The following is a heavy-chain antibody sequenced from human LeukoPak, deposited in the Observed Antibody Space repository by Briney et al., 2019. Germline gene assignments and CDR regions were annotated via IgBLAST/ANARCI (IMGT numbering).Heavy chain of an antibody. J-gene: IGHJ5*02. Sequence: GGSLRLSCAASGFTFSSSRMHWVRQVPGKGLVWVSRINSDGSNTNYADSVTGRFTISRDNAKNTLYLQMNSLRADDTAVYYCAKGGYCSSTSCYVGWFDPWGQGTLVTVSS. CDR1: GFTFSSSR. CDR2: INSDGSNT. V-gene: IGHV3-74*01. D-gene: IGHD2-2*01. CDR3: AKGGYCSSTSCYVGWFDP.